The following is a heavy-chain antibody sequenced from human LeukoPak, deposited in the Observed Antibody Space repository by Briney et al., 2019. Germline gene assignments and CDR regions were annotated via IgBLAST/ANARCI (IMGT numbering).Heavy chain of an antibody. J-gene: IGHJ4*02. CDR1: GGSISSSGYY. CDR2: IYYSGST. CDR3: ARHAGYSGSPIDY. D-gene: IGHD1-26*01. V-gene: IGHV4-39*01. Sequence: SETLSLTCTVSGGSISSSGYYWGWIRQPPGKGLEWIASIYYSGSTYYNPSLKSRVTISVDTSKNQLSLKLSSLTTADTAVYYCARHAGYSGSPIDYWGQGTLVTVSS.